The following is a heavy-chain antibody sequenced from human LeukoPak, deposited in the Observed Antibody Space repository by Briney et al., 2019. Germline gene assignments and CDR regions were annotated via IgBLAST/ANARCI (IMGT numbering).Heavy chain of an antibody. CDR1: GGSFSGYY. CDR2: INHSGST. CDR3: TRAVAGPILGYYFDC. D-gene: IGHD6-19*01. V-gene: IGHV4-34*01. Sequence: PSETLSLTCAVYGGSFSGYYWSWIRQPPGKGLEWIGEINHSGSTNYNPSLKSRVTISVDTSKNQFSLKLSSVTAADTAVYYCTRAVAGPILGYYFDCWGQGTLVTVSS. J-gene: IGHJ4*02.